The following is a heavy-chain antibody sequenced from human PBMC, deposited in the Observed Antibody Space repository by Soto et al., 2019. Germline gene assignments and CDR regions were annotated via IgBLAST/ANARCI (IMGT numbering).Heavy chain of an antibody. CDR2: IFYSGST. J-gene: IGHJ1*01. CDR3: ARMGLVDILTGYYCDH. CDR1: GGSISSTSYY. V-gene: IGHV4-39*02. D-gene: IGHD3-9*01. Sequence: QLQLQESGPGLVRPSETLSLTCTVSGGSISSTSYYWGWVRQPPGKGLEWIGGIFYSGSTYYNPSPESPVTRSEDTSKNHLSLERSPVTAAHTALYYCARMGLVDILTGYYCDHWGQGSLVTLSS.